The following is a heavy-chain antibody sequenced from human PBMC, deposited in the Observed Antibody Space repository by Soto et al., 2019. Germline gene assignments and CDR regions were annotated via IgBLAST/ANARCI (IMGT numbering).Heavy chain of an antibody. J-gene: IGHJ4*02. V-gene: IGHV3-7*01. CDR1: GFTFSSYW. Sequence: EVQLVESGGGLVQPGGSLRLSCAASGFTFSSYWMSWVRQAPGKGLEWVANIKQDGSEKYDVDSVKGRFTISRDNAKHSLYLQMNSLRAEDTAVYYCARVRTPFKYYFDYWGQGTLVTVSS. CDR3: ARVRTPFKYYFDY. CDR2: IKQDGSEK.